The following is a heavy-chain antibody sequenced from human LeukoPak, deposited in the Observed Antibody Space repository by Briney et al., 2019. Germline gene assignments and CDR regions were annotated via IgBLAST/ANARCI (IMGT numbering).Heavy chain of an antibody. V-gene: IGHV4-61*02. J-gene: IGHJ6*02. Sequence: PSQTLSLTCTVSGRSITKGNYYWNWIRQPAGKGLEWIGRIFTSGSTNYNPSLKSRVTISLDTSKNQFSLRLSSVTAADTAVYYCATDNYYYYGLDVWGQGTTVTISS. CDR2: IFTSGST. CDR1: GRSITKGNYY. CDR3: ATDNYYYYGLDV.